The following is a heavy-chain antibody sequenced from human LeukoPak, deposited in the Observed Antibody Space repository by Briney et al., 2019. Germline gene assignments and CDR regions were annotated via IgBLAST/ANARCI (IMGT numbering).Heavy chain of an antibody. V-gene: IGHV3-30*03. CDR2: ISYDGKKN. CDR1: GFTFGHFA. D-gene: IGHD3-10*01. CDR3: VRGSKIRGVIPEGEFDY. J-gene: IGHJ4*02. Sequence: GRSLRLSCAASGFTFGHFAMHWVRQAPGKGLEWVAVISYDGKKNYYADSVKGRFTLTRDDSANTLSLQMNSLRAEDTAVYYCVRGSKIRGVIPEGEFDYWGQGTLVTVSS.